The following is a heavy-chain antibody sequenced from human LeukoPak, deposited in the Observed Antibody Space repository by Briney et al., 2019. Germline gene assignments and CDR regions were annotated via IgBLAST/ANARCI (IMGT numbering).Heavy chain of an antibody. CDR2: IYSSGST. D-gene: IGHD3-10*01. Sequence: PSETLSLTCTVSGVSISRYYWSWIRQPAGKGLEWIGRIYSSGSTTYNPSLKSRVTMSIDTSKNQFSLKLSFVTAADTAVYYCARDSGTTGEVKFDPWGKGTTVTISS. CDR1: GVSISRYY. CDR3: ARDSGTTGEVKFDP. V-gene: IGHV4-4*07. J-gene: IGHJ6*04.